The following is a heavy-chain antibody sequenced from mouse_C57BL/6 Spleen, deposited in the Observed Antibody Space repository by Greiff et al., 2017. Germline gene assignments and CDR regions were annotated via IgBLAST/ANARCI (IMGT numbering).Heavy chain of an antibody. Sequence: EVMLVESGGDLVKPGGSLKLSCAASGFTFSSYGMSWVRQTPDKRLEWVATISSGGSYTYYPDSVKGRFTISRDNAKKTLYLQMSSLKSEDTAMYYCAREGNGYFDVWGTGTTVTVSS. CDR3: AREGNGYFDV. J-gene: IGHJ1*03. CDR1: GFTFSSYG. V-gene: IGHV5-6*01. CDR2: ISSGGSYT.